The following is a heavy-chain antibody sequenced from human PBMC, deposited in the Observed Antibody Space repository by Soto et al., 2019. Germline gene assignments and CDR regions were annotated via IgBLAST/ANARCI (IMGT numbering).Heavy chain of an antibody. J-gene: IGHJ4*02. CDR1: GDSIIRSVW. CDR3: ARKAWVRFDY. CDR2: VFHTGNT. V-gene: IGHV4-4*02. D-gene: IGHD7-27*01. Sequence: SETLSLTCAVSGDSIIRSVWWTWVRQPPGKGLEWIGEVFHTGNTNYNPSLKSRVSVDKSTNEFSLKVTSVTAADTAIYYCARKAWVRFDYWGQGALVTVSS.